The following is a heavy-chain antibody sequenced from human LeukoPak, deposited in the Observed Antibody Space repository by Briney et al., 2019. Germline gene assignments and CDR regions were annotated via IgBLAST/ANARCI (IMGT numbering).Heavy chain of an antibody. CDR1: GGSISSYY. CDR3: ARDPGTAAADSYYFDY. CDR2: IYTSGST. J-gene: IGHJ4*02. D-gene: IGHD6-13*01. Sequence: SETLSLTCTVSGGSISSYYWSWIRQPAGKGLEWIGRIYTSGSTNYNPSLKSRVTMSVDTSKNQFSLKLSSVTAADTAVYYCARDPGTAAADSYYFDYWGQGTLVTVSS. V-gene: IGHV4-4*07.